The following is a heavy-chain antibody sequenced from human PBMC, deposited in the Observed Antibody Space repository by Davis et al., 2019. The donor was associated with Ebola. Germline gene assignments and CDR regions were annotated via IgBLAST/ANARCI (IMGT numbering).Heavy chain of an antibody. CDR2: FYYSGTT. CDR1: GGSITSSDYY. Sequence: SETLSLTCTVSGGSITSSDYYWGWIRQSPGKGLEWIGTFYYSGTTFYNPSPKSRITVSVDPSKNQFSLKLKSMTAADTAVYFCASLRQTYDSSGYSQPFDYWGQGSLVTVSS. V-gene: IGHV4-39*01. CDR3: ASLRQTYDSSGYSQPFDY. J-gene: IGHJ4*02. D-gene: IGHD3-22*01.